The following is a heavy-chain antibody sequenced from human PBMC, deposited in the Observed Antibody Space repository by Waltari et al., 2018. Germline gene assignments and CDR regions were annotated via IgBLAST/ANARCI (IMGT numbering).Heavy chain of an antibody. V-gene: IGHV4-59*01. Sequence: QVQLQESGPGLVKPSETLSLTCTVSGCSIRSYYWSWIRQPPGKGLEWIGYIYYSGSTNYTPSLKSRVTISGDTSKNQFSLKLSSVTAADTAVYYCARGDYSSSWYYYYGMDVWGQGTTVTVSS. CDR2: IYYSGST. CDR1: GCSIRSYY. CDR3: ARGDYSSSWYYYYGMDV. D-gene: IGHD6-13*01. J-gene: IGHJ6*02.